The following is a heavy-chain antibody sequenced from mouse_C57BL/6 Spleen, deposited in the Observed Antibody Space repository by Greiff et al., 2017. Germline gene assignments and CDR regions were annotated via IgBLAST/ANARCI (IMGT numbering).Heavy chain of an antibody. J-gene: IGHJ4*01. V-gene: IGHV1-26*01. CDR2: INPNNGGT. CDR3: ARRGDYEYDLGYAMDY. D-gene: IGHD2-4*01. Sequence: EVQLQQSGPELVKPGASVKISCKASGYTFTDYYMNWVKQSHGKSLEWIGDINPNNGGTSYNQKFKGKATLTVDKSSSTAYMELRSLTSEDSAVYYCARRGDYEYDLGYAMDYWGQGTSVTVSS. CDR1: GYTFTDYY.